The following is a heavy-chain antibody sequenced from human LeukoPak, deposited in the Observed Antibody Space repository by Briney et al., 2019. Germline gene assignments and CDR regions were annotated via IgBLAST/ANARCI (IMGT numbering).Heavy chain of an antibody. V-gene: IGHV3-23*01. CDR1: GFTFSTYT. CDR2: ISDNESRT. CDR3: ATRWSLDS. D-gene: IGHD3-16*02. J-gene: IGHJ4*02. Sequence: GSLSLSCAASGFTFSTYTMTWVRQAPGKGLKWVSSISDNESRTYYADSVEGRFTVSRDNSENTLYLQMNNLRVEDTAVYYCATRWSLDSWGQGTLVTVSS.